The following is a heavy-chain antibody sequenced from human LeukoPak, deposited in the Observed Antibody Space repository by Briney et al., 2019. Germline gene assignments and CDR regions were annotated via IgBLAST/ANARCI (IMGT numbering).Heavy chain of an antibody. D-gene: IGHD6-13*01. Sequence: SETLSLTCTVSGGSISSYYWSWIRQPRGKGLEWIGYIYYSGSTNYNPSLRSRVTISVDTSKNQFSLKLSSVTAADTAVYYCARRYSSSWDYFDYWGQGTLVTVSS. CDR1: GGSISSYY. CDR3: ARRYSSSWDYFDY. V-gene: IGHV4-59*01. J-gene: IGHJ4*02. CDR2: IYYSGST.